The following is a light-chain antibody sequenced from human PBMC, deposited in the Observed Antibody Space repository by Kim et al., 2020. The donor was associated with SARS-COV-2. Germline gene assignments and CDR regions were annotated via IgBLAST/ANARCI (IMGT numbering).Light chain of an antibody. J-gene: IGKJ1*01. CDR3: LQHHSYPVT. Sequence: DIQMTQSPSAMSASVGDRVTITCRASQGIGNYFAWFQQKPGKVPKRLIYAASSLQSGVPSRFSCSGFGTEFTLTINSLQPEDSATYYCLQHHSYPVTFGQGTKVDIK. CDR2: AAS. CDR1: QGIGNY. V-gene: IGKV1-17*03.